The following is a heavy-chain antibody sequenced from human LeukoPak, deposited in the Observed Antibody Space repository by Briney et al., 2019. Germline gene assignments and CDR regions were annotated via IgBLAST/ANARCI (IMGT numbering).Heavy chain of an antibody. V-gene: IGHV4-59*08. CDR1: GGSISSYY. CDR2: FHYSGST. D-gene: IGHD6-6*01. J-gene: IGHJ4*02. Sequence: SEILSLTCTVSGGSISSYYWSWIRQPPGKGLEWIGYFHYSGSTNYNPSLKSRVTISVDTSKNQFSLKLSSVTAADTAVYYCARLGDSGSRVYYLDYWAQGTVVTVSS. CDR3: ARLGDSGSRVYYLDY.